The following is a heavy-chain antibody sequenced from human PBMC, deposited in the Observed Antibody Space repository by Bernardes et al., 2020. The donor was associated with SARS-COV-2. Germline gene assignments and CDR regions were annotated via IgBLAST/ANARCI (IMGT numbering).Heavy chain of an antibody. CDR2: ISAIRNT. CDR3: ATELQYDNIY. J-gene: IGHJ4*02. D-gene: IGHD3-22*01. V-gene: IGHV3-23*01. Sequence: GGSLRLSRATSGLAFTSTDMAWVRQAPGRGPEWVSTISAIRNTHYRDSVEGRFVISRDDVNKAVYLEMNNLRVEDTATYYCATELQYDNIYWGQGVLVTVSS. CDR1: GLAFTSTD.